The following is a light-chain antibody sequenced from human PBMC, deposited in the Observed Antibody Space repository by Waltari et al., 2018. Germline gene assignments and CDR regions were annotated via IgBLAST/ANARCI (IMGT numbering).Light chain of an antibody. J-gene: IGKJ4*01. CDR3: QQRYNWPPLT. Sequence: VVLTQSPVTLSLSPGETATLSCSARQTIGTYLAWYQHKLGQSPRLLIYDASTRATGIPARFSGSGSGTDFTLTISGLEAEDSAFYYCQQRYNWPPLTFGGGTKVQTK. CDR1: QTIGTY. CDR2: DAS. V-gene: IGKV3-11*01.